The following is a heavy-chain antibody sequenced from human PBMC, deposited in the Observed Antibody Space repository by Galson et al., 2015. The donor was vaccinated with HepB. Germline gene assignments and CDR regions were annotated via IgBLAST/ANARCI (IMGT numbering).Heavy chain of an antibody. V-gene: IGHV3-33*06. J-gene: IGHJ3*02. CDR2: IWADGVNK. CDR3: AKELGPYNGFDI. D-gene: IGHD2-2*02. CDR1: GFTFSTYG. Sequence: SLRLSCAASGFTFSTYGMHWVRQAPGKGLEWVAVIWADGVNKFYTYSVRGRFTISRDNSKNTLYLQMDSLRAEDTAVYYCAKELGPYNGFDIWGQGTLVTVST.